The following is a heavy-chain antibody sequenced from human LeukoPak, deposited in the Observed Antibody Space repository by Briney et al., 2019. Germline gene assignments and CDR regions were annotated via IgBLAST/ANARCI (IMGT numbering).Heavy chain of an antibody. Sequence: SETLSLTCAVYGGSFSGYYWSWIRQPPGKGLEWIGEINHSGTTNYNPSLKSRVTISVDTSKNQFSLKLSSVTAADTAVYYCARRPPSYYGSGSYYKGGFDYWGQGTLVTVSS. J-gene: IGHJ4*02. V-gene: IGHV4-34*01. CDR1: GGSFSGYY. CDR3: ARRPPSYYGSGSYYKGGFDY. D-gene: IGHD3-10*01. CDR2: INHSGTT.